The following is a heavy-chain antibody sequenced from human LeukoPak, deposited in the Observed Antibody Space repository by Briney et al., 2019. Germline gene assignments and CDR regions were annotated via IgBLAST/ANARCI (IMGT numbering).Heavy chain of an antibody. J-gene: IGHJ4*02. D-gene: IGHD2-8*01. CDR3: ARLIYCTNGVCDGDY. CDR2: INHSGGT. Sequence: PSETLSLTCAVYGGSFSGYYWSWIRQPPGKGLEWIGEINHSGGTNYNPSLKSRVTISVDTSKNQFSLKLSSVTAADTAVYYCARLIYCTNGVCDGDYWGQGTLVTVSS. V-gene: IGHV4-34*01. CDR1: GGSFSGYY.